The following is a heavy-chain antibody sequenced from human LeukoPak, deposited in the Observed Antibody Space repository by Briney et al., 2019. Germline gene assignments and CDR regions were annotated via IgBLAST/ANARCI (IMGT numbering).Heavy chain of an antibody. D-gene: IGHD3-9*01. CDR1: GFTVSSNY. Sequence: GGSLRLSCAASGFTVSSNYMNWVRQAPGRGLEWVSTISSGGDSAYYADSVKGRFTISRDSSKNTLYLQMDSLRAEDTALYYCAKYVRDWATKSAFDYWGQGTLVTVSS. V-gene: IGHV3-23*01. CDR2: ISSGGDSA. CDR3: AKYVRDWATKSAFDY. J-gene: IGHJ4*02.